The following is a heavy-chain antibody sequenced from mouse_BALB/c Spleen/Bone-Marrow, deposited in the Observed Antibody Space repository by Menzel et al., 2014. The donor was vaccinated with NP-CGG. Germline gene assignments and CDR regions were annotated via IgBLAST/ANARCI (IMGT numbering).Heavy chain of an antibody. Sequence: QVQLQQPGAELVKPGTSVKLSCKASGYTFTSHYIYWVKQRPGQGLKWIGEINPNDGGTNFNEKFKSKATLTVDESSSTAYMQLSSLTSEDSAVYYCTRLSLLRGYFDYWGQGTTLTVSS. CDR1: GYTFTSHY. CDR3: TRLSLLRGYFDY. J-gene: IGHJ2*01. CDR2: INPNDGGT. V-gene: IGHV1S81*02. D-gene: IGHD1-2*01.